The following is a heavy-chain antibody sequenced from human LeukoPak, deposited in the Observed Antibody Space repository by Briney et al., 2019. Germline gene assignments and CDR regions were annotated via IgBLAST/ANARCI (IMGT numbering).Heavy chain of an antibody. D-gene: IGHD3-16*01. V-gene: IGHV4-34*01. J-gene: IGHJ4*02. Sequence: SETLSLTCAVYGGSSSGYYWSWIRQPPGKGLEWIGEINHSGSTNYNPSLKSRVTISVDTSKNQFSLKLCSVTAADTAVYYCARGASSIHFDYWGQGTLVTVSS. CDR2: INHSGST. CDR1: GGSSSGYY. CDR3: ARGASSIHFDY.